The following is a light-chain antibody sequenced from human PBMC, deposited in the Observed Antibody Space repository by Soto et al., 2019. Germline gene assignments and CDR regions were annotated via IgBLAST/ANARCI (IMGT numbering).Light chain of an antibody. CDR1: QSISGW. CDR3: QQYSSYSWT. V-gene: IGKV1-5*03. Sequence: DIQMTQSPSTLSESVGDRVTITCRASQSISGWLAWYQQKPGKAPKLLIYKASSLQSGVPPRFSGSGSGTEFTLTISSLQPDDFATYYCQQYSSYSWTFGLGTNVEIK. CDR2: KAS. J-gene: IGKJ1*01.